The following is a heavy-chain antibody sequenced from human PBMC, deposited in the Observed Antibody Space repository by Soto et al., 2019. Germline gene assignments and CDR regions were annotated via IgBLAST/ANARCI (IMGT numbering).Heavy chain of an antibody. Sequence: GVPLRLSCAASGFTFSSYAMHWVRQAPGKGLEWVAVISYDGSNKYYADSVKGRFTISRDNSKNTLYLQMNSLRAEDTAVYYCVRGDCSGGSCYSPYYYGMDVWGQGTTVTVSS. CDR2: ISYDGSNK. D-gene: IGHD2-15*01. V-gene: IGHV3-30-3*01. CDR1: GFTFSSYA. J-gene: IGHJ6*02. CDR3: VRGDCSGGSCYSPYYYGMDV.